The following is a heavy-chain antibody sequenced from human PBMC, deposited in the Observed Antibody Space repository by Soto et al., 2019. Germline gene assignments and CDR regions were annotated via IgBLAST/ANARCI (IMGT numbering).Heavy chain of an antibody. Sequence: QVQLQESGPGLVKPSQTLSLTCTVSGGSISSGGYYWSWIRQHPEKGLEWIGYIYYSGSTYYNPSLKSRVTISVDTSKNQFSLKLSSVTAADTAVYYCARWAIAVAGVDYWGQGTLVTVSS. J-gene: IGHJ4*02. CDR3: ARWAIAVAGVDY. CDR1: GGSISSGGYY. D-gene: IGHD6-19*01. V-gene: IGHV4-31*03. CDR2: IYYSGST.